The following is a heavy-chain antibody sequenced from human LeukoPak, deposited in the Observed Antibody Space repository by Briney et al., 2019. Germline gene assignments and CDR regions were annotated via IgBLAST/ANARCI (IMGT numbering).Heavy chain of an antibody. CDR3: ATWRTAKTGFDY. J-gene: IGHJ4*02. Sequence: SETLSLTCTVSGGSISSNTYYWVWIRQPPGKGLEWIGSIYYSGSPYYNPSLKSRVTISVDTSKNQFSLRLSSVTAADTAVYYCATWRTAKTGFDYWGQGTLVTVSS. V-gene: IGHV4-39*01. CDR1: GGSISSNTYY. D-gene: IGHD1-1*01. CDR2: IYYSGSP.